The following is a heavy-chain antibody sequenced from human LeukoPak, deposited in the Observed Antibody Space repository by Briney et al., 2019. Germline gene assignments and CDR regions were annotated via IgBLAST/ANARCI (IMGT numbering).Heavy chain of an antibody. V-gene: IGHV1-18*01. CDR2: ISAYNGNT. CDR3: ARSRIGSERSFDY. J-gene: IGHJ4*02. Sequence: ASVKVSCKASGYSFTSYGISWVRQAPGQGLDWMGWISAYNGNTNYVQKLQGRVTMTTDTSTSTAYMEVRSLRSDDTAVYYCARSRIGSERSFDYWGQGALVTVSS. D-gene: IGHD2-15*01. CDR1: GYSFTSYG.